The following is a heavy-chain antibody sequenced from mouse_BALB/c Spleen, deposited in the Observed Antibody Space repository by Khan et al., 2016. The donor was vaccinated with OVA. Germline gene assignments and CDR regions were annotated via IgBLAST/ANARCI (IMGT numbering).Heavy chain of an antibody. J-gene: IGHJ3*01. CDR2: INTSTGEP. Sequence: VQLQESGPELKKPGETVKISCKASGYTFTNFGMNWVKQAPGKALKWMGWINTSTGEPTYADDFKGRFAFSLETSASTADLQLNNLKNEDMATYFCARGLNYYGSWVAYWGQGTLVTVSA. CDR1: GYTFTNFG. V-gene: IGHV9-1*02. CDR3: ARGLNYYGSWVAY. D-gene: IGHD1-1*01.